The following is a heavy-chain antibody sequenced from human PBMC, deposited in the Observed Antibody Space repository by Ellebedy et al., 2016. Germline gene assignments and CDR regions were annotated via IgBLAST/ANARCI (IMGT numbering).Heavy chain of an antibody. D-gene: IGHD2/OR15-2a*01. CDR3: ASPAEAKYLDAFDI. V-gene: IGHV1-69*04. J-gene: IGHJ3*02. Sequence: SVKVSXXASGGTFSSYAISWVRQAPGQGLEWMGRIIPILGIANYAQKFQGRVTITADKSTSTAYMELSSLRSEDTAVYYCASPAEAKYLDAFDIWGQGTMVTVSS. CDR1: GGTFSSYA. CDR2: IIPILGIA.